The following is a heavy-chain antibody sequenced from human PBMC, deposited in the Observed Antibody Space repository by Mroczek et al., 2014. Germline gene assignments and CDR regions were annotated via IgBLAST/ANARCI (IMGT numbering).Heavy chain of an antibody. D-gene: IGHD2-2*02. V-gene: IGHV4-31*03. Sequence: VQLVQSGPGLVKPSQTLSLTCTVSGGSHQQWWLFLERGSASTQGRAWSGLGTFITMGAPYYNPSLKSRVTISIDTSKNQFSLTLNSVTAADTAVYYCARVAHDCADVSCYKGIFDYWGQGTLVTVSS. J-gene: IGHJ4*02. CDR3: ARVAHDCADVSCYKGIFDY. CDR2: FITMGAP. CDR1: GGSHQQWWLF.